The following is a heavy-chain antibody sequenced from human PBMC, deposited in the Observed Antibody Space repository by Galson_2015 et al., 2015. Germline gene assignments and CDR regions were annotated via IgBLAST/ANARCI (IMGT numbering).Heavy chain of an antibody. J-gene: IGHJ4*02. CDR1: GFAFSSYG. D-gene: IGHD3-3*01. CDR2: TSYDGSNK. V-gene: IGHV3-30*18. Sequence: SLRLSCAASGFAFSSYGMHWVRQAPGKGLEWVAVTSYDGSNKYYADSVKGRFTISRDNSKNTLYLQMNSLRAEDTAVYYCAKARDFWSGYRGGLDYWGQGTLVTVSS. CDR3: AKARDFWSGYRGGLDY.